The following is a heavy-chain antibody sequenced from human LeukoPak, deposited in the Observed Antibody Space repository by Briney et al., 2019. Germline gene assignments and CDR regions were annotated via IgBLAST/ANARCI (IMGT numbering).Heavy chain of an antibody. CDR2: IIPIFGTA. CDR3: ARDWYGGNSGGFDY. D-gene: IGHD4-23*01. CDR1: GGTFSSYA. J-gene: IGHJ4*02. V-gene: IGHV1-69*06. Sequence: SVNVSCKASGGTFSSYAISWVRQAPGQGLEWMGRIIPIFGTANYAQKFQGRVTITADKSTSTAYMELSSLRSEDTAVYYCARDWYGGNSGGFDYWGQGTLVTVSS.